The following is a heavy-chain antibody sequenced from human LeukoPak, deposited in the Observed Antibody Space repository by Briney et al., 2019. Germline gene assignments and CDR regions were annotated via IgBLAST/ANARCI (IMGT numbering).Heavy chain of an antibody. CDR1: AFTFGNYA. CDR2: LSGSGAST. D-gene: IGHD6-19*01. V-gene: IGHV3-23*01. J-gene: IGHJ4*02. Sequence: PGGSLRLSCAASAFTFGNYAMNWVRQAPGKGLEWVSGLSGSGASTYYADSVKGRFTISRDNSKNTLYLQMNRLRAGDTAVYYCAKETYNSGWFPDYWGQGTLVTVSS. CDR3: AKETYNSGWFPDY.